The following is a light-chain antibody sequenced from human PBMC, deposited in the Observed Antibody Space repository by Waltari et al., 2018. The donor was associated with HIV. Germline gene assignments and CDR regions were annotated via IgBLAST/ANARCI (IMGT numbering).Light chain of an antibody. CDR3: CSYAGSLYV. V-gene: IGLV2-11*01. Sequence: QSALTQPRSVSGSPGQSVTISCTGTSSDVGGYNYVPWYQHHPGKAPKLMIYDVSKRPAGVPDRFSGSKSGNTASLTISGLQAEDEADYYCCSYAGSLYVFGTGTKVTVL. CDR1: SSDVGGYNY. CDR2: DVS. J-gene: IGLJ1*01.